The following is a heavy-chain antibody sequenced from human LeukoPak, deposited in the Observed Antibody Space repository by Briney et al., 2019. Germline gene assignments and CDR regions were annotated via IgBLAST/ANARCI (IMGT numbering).Heavy chain of an antibody. Sequence: PSETLSLTCAVYGGSFSGYYLGWIRQPPGKGLEWIGEINHSGSTNYNPSLKSRVTISVDTSKNQFSLKLSSVTAADTAVYYCARVGGVAAAFDYWGQGTLVTVSS. CDR3: ARVGGVAAAFDY. J-gene: IGHJ4*02. CDR2: INHSGST. D-gene: IGHD6-13*01. CDR1: GGSFSGYY. V-gene: IGHV4-34*01.